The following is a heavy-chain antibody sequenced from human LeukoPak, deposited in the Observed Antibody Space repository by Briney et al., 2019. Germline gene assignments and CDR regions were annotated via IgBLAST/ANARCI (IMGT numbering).Heavy chain of an antibody. D-gene: IGHD3-22*01. CDR1: GGSFSGYY. CDR3: ARSRYYDSSGY. Sequence: PSETLSLTCAVYGGSFSGYYWSWIRQPPGKGLEWIGEINHSGGTNYNPSLKSRVTISVDTSKNQFSLKLSSVTAADTAVYYCARSRYYDSSGYWGQGTLVTVSS. CDR2: INHSGGT. J-gene: IGHJ4*02. V-gene: IGHV4-34*01.